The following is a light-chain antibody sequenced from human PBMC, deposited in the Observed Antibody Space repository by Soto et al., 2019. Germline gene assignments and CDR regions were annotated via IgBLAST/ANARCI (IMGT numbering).Light chain of an antibody. CDR2: EGG. V-gene: IGLV2-23*01. CDR3: CSFALRSTVI. J-gene: IGLJ2*01. Sequence: QSVLTQPASVSGSPGQSITISCTGTSSDVGNYNLVSWYQQYPGKAPKLMIYEGGKRPSGVSNRFSGSKSGNTASLTISGLQAEDEADYYCCSFALRSTVIFGGGTQVTVL. CDR1: SSDVGNYNL.